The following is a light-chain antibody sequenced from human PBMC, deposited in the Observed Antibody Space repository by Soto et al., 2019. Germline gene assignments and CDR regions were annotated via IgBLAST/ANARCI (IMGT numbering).Light chain of an antibody. CDR1: SSDVGGYNY. V-gene: IGLV2-14*03. CDR2: DVG. CDR3: SSYTSGSTVV. J-gene: IGLJ2*01. Sequence: QSVPTQPASVSGSPGQSITISCTGTSSDVGGYNYVSWYQQHPGKAPKLMISDVGNRPSGVSNRFSASKSGNTASLTISGLQAEDEADYYCSSYTSGSTVVFGGGTKVTDL.